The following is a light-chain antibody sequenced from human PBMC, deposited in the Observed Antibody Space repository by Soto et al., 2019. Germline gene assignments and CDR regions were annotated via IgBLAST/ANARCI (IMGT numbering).Light chain of an antibody. CDR2: ETS. Sequence: DIQMTQSPSTLSASVGDRVTITCRASQTTDRWLAWYQQKPGKAPRLLIFETSRLQSGVPSRFSGSGSGTEFTLTISGLQPDDFATYYCQQYSSYSQTFGQGTKVEIK. V-gene: IGKV1-5*03. J-gene: IGKJ1*01. CDR1: QTTDRW. CDR3: QQYSSYSQT.